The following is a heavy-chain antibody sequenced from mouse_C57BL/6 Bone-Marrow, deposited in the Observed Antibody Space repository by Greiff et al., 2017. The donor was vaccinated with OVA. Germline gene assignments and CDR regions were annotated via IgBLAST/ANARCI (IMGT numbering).Heavy chain of an antibody. CDR2: IDPETGGT. J-gene: IGHJ4*01. V-gene: IGHV1-15*01. CDR3: TRNNYLYYYAMDY. CDR1: GYTFTDYE. D-gene: IGHD1-3*01. Sequence: VQGVESGAELVRPGASVTLSCKASGYTFTDYEMHWVKQTPVHGLEWIGAIDPETGGTAYNQKFKGKAILTADKSSSTAYMELRSLTSEDSAVYYCTRNNYLYYYAMDYWGQGTSVTVSS.